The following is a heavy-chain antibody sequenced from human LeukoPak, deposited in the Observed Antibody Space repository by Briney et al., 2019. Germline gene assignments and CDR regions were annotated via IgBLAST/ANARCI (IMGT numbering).Heavy chain of an antibody. CDR3: AKDPSRAYGDYQEWYLHI. Sequence: GASLRLSCAASGSTFSGHGMRWVRQAPGRGLEWVTVISYDVSDKCYAGSVKGRFTISRDNSKSTLYLQMNSLRPEDTAVYYCAKDPSRAYGDYQEWYLHIWGRGTRVTVSS. CDR1: GSTFSGHG. CDR2: ISYDVSDK. J-gene: IGHJ2*01. V-gene: IGHV3-30*18. D-gene: IGHD4-17*01.